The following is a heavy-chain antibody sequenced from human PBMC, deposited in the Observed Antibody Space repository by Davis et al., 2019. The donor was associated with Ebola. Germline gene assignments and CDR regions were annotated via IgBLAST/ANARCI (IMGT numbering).Heavy chain of an antibody. CDR3: ARTYYFDSSGYRNAFDI. CDR2: ISYDGSNE. D-gene: IGHD3-22*01. Sequence: GGSLRLSCAASGFTFSSYAMHWVRQAPGKGLEWVAVISYDGSNEYYADSVKGRFTISRDNSKNTLYLQMNSLRAEDTAVYFCARTYYFDSSGYRNAFDIWGQGTMVTVSS. V-gene: IGHV3-30-3*01. J-gene: IGHJ3*02. CDR1: GFTFSSYA.